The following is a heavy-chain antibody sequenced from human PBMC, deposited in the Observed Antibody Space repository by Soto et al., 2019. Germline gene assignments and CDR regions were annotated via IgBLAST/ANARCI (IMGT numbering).Heavy chain of an antibody. CDR1: GFTFSNYA. D-gene: IGHD2-21*02. J-gene: IGHJ4*02. V-gene: IGHV3-23*01. Sequence: QPGWSLRLSCAVSGFTFSNYAMTLVRQAPGKGLEWVSLMSGNGGRIVYADSVKGRFTISRDNSKNTLYLQMNSLRLEDTAVYYCVKDPVSGGSGGAWFEYWGKGTLVTVSS. CDR2: MSGNGGRI. CDR3: VKDPVSGGSGGAWFEY.